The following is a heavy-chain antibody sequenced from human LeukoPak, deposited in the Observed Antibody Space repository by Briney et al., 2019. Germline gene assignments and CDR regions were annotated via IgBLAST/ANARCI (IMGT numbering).Heavy chain of an antibody. Sequence: GGSLRLSCAASGFTFDDYGMSWVRQAPGKGLEWVSGINWNGGSTGYADSVKGRFTISRDNAKNSLYLQMNSLRAEDMALYYCARDGSGWNWFDPWGQGTLVTVSS. V-gene: IGHV3-20*04. CDR3: ARDGSGWNWFDP. CDR1: GFTFDDYG. D-gene: IGHD6-19*01. J-gene: IGHJ5*02. CDR2: INWNGGST.